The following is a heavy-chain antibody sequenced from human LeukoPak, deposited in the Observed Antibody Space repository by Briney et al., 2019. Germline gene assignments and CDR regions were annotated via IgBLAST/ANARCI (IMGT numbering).Heavy chain of an antibody. J-gene: IGHJ4*02. V-gene: IGHV6-1*01. CDR3: ARDYNYAFDY. CDR2: TYSRSKWGG. D-gene: IGHD1-1*01. Sequence: SQTLSLTCAISGDTISNNNVAWNWIRQSPSRGLEWLGRTYSRSKWGGDYALSLKSRITIIPDTSKNQFSLQLNSVTPEDTAVYYCARDYNYAFDYWGQGILVTVSS. CDR1: GDTISNNNVA.